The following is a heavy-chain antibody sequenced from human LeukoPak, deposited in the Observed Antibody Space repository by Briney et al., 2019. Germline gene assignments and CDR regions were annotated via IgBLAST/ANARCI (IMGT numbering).Heavy chain of an antibody. Sequence: GGSLRLSCAASGFTFSSYAMSWVRQAPGKGLEWVSAISGSGGSTYYADSVKGRFTISRDNSKNTLYLQMNSLRAEDTAVYYCATRRDGYINFDYWGQGTLVTVSS. D-gene: IGHD5-24*01. CDR3: ATRRDGYINFDY. CDR1: GFTFSSYA. V-gene: IGHV3-23*01. CDR2: ISGSGGST. J-gene: IGHJ4*02.